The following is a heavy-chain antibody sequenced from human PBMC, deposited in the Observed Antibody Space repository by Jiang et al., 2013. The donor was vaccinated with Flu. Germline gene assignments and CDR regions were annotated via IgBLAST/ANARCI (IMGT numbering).Heavy chain of an antibody. CDR1: GDSSSSGFYH. Sequence: GSGLVKPSETLSLTCIVSGDSSSSGFYHWGWIRQPPGQGLEWIGNMYYSGTTHYNPSLKSRATISVDTSKSQLSLRLTSVTAADTAVYYCARDTVYVPRLFDY. V-gene: IGHV4-39*07. CDR2: MYYSGTT. J-gene: IGHJ4*01. D-gene: IGHD3-10*02. CDR3: ARDTVYVPRLFDY.